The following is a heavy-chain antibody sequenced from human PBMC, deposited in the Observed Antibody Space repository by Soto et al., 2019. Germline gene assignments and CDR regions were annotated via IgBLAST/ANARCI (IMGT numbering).Heavy chain of an antibody. V-gene: IGHV1-2*02. CDR3: ARVYYYDSSGYHYAFDI. D-gene: IGHD3-22*01. CDR2: IHLNSGGT. Sequence: ASVKVSCKASGYTFTGYYVHWVRQAPGHGLEWLGWIHLNSGGTNYAQSFQGRVTMTRDMSVSTVFMELSSLRSEDTAVYYCARVYYYDSSGYHYAFDIWGQGTMVTVSS. J-gene: IGHJ3*02. CDR1: GYTFTGYY.